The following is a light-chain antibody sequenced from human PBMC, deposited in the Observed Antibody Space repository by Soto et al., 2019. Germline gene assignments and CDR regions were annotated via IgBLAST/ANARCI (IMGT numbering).Light chain of an antibody. J-gene: IGKJ3*01. CDR2: WAS. CDR3: QQYYSTPLFT. V-gene: IGKV4-1*01. CDR1: QSVLSSSNHKNY. Sequence: DIVMTQSPDSLAVSLGERATINCKSSQSVLSSSNHKNYLAWYQQKPGQPPKLLIYWASTRESGVPDRFSGSGSGTDFTLTISSLQAEDVAVYYCQQYYSTPLFTFGPGTKVDIK.